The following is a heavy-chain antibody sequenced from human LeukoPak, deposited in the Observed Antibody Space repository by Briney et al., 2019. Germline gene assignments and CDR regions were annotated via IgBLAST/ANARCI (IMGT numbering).Heavy chain of an antibody. CDR2: ISHTEGT. CDR3: ARIRCGHSGSVCYNH. V-gene: IGHV4-34*01. J-gene: IGHJ1*01. D-gene: IGHD3-9*01. Sequence: SETQSLTCGVFGVSINDYYWSWIRQSPGKGLEWIGEISHTEGTRYNPSLESRVTMSVGTSENQLSLKLIFVTAADTAVYYCARIRCGHSGSVCYNHWGLGTLVTVSS. CDR1: GVSINDYY.